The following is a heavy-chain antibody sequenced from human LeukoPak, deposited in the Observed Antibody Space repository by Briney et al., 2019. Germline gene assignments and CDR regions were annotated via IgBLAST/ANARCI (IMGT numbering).Heavy chain of an antibody. D-gene: IGHD6-13*01. Sequence: HPSETLSLTCTVSGGSIRSYFWSWIRQPAGKGLEWIGRIYASGRTNYNPSLKSRVTMSVDTSKNQFSLRLSSVTAADTAVYYCARHGIAAAGTDKFDYWGQGTLVTVSS. CDR1: GGSIRSYF. V-gene: IGHV4-4*07. CDR2: IYASGRT. J-gene: IGHJ4*02. CDR3: ARHGIAAAGTDKFDY.